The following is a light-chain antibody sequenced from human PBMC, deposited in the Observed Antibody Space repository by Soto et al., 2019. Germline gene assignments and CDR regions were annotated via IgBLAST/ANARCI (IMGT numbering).Light chain of an antibody. Sequence: DIQLTQSPSSLSASVGDRVTITCRASQSIRSYLNWYQQKPGKAPKLLIYAASSLQTGVSSRFSGSGSGTDFTLTISNLQPEDFATYCCQQSSSNYPITFGQGTLLEVK. CDR2: AAS. CDR1: QSIRSY. V-gene: IGKV1-39*01. CDR3: QQSSSNYPIT. J-gene: IGKJ5*01.